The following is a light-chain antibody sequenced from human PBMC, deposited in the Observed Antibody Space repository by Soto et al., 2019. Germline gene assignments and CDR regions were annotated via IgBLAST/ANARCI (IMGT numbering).Light chain of an antibody. CDR2: GAS. J-gene: IGKJ4*01. V-gene: IGKV3-15*01. Sequence: EIVMTQSPATLSVSPGERATLSCRASQSVSSNLAWYQQKPGQAPRHLIYGASTRATGIPARFSGSGSDTEFTLTISSLQSEDVAVYYCQQYNNWPPLTFGGGTNVEIK. CDR1: QSVSSN. CDR3: QQYNNWPPLT.